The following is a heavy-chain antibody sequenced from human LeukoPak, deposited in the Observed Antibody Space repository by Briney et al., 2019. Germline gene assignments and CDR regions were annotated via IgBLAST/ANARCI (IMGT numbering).Heavy chain of an antibody. V-gene: IGHV3-30*18. CDR2: ISYDGSNK. CDR3: AKDRTWIQLWASFDY. CDR1: GFTFSSYG. D-gene: IGHD5-18*01. Sequence: PGGSLRLSCAASGFTFSSYGMHWVRQAPGKGLEWGAVISYDGSNKYYADSVKGRFTISRDNSKNTLYLQMNSLRAEDTAVYYCAKDRTWIQLWASFDYWGQGTLVTVSS. J-gene: IGHJ4*02.